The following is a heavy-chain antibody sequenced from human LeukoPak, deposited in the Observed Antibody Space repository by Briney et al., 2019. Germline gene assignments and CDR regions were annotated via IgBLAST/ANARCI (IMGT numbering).Heavy chain of an antibody. Sequence: GGSLRLSCAASGFTFSSYGMSWVRQAPGKGLEWVSAISGSGGSTYYADSVKGRFTISRDNSKSTLYLQMDSLRAEDTAVYYCARDYCTSTTCPNWFDPWGQGTLVTVSS. J-gene: IGHJ5*02. D-gene: IGHD2-2*01. V-gene: IGHV3-23*01. CDR1: GFTFSSYG. CDR3: ARDYCTSTTCPNWFDP. CDR2: ISGSGGST.